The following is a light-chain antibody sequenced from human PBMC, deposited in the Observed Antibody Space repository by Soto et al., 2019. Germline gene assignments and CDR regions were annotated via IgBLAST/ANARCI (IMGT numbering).Light chain of an antibody. CDR3: LLDFRYFWA. V-gene: IGKV1-6*01. Sequence: AIQLTQSPSSLPASVGDRVTITCRASEAIRSALGWYQQKPGKVPKLLIYAASILQSGVPSRFSGSGSGTDFTLTISSLQPEDFATYYCLLDFRYFWAFGQGTKVDIK. CDR2: AAS. CDR1: EAIRSA. J-gene: IGKJ1*01.